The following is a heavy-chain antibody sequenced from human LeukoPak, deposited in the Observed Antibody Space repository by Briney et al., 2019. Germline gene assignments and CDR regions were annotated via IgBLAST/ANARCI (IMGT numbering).Heavy chain of an antibody. Sequence: GASVKVSCKASGYTFTSYDINWVRQATGQGLEWMGWMNPNSGNTGYAQKFQGRVTMTRNTSISTAYMELSSLRSEDTAVYYCARGLLAAAEVWFDPWGQGTLVTVSS. D-gene: IGHD6-13*01. CDR2: MNPNSGNT. CDR1: GYTFTSYD. J-gene: IGHJ5*02. CDR3: ARGLLAAAEVWFDP. V-gene: IGHV1-8*01.